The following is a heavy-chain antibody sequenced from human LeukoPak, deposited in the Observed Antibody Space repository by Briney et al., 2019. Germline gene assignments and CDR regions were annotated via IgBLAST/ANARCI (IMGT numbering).Heavy chain of an antibody. V-gene: IGHV3-7*01. Sequence: GGSLRLSCAASGFIFSSYWMSWVRQAPGKGLEWVANIKKDGSEKYYVDSVKGRFTISRDNAKNSLYLQMNSLRAEDTAVYYCAREGLYGGNLYYFDYWGQGTLVTVSS. D-gene: IGHD4-17*01. J-gene: IGHJ4*02. CDR2: IKKDGSEK. CDR3: AREGLYGGNLYYFDY. CDR1: GFIFSSYW.